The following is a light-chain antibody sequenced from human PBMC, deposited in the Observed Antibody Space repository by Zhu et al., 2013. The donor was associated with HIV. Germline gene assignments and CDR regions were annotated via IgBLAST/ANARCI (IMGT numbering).Light chain of an antibody. Sequence: EIVLTQSPANLSLSPGEGATLSCRASQSVSSSLAWYQHKPGQAPGLLIYDASNRATGIPARFSGSASGTDFTLTISSLEPGDIAVYYCQQRSHWPYTFGQGTKLEIK. V-gene: IGKV3-11*01. CDR3: QQRSHWPYT. CDR2: DAS. J-gene: IGKJ2*01. CDR1: QSVSSS.